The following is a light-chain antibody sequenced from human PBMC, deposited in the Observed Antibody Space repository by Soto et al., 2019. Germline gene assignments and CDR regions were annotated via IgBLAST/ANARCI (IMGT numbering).Light chain of an antibody. CDR1: QSVGNSF. Sequence: EVVLTQSPGTLSLSPGGRATLSCRASQSVGNSFVSWYQQKPGQPPRLLIYGASSRATGIPDRFSGTVSGTDFTLTISRLEPEDFAVYYCQQYGSSPITFGQGTRLEIK. J-gene: IGKJ5*01. CDR2: GAS. CDR3: QQYGSSPIT. V-gene: IGKV3-20*01.